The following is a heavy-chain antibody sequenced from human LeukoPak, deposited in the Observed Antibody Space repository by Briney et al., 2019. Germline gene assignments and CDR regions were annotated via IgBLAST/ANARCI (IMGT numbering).Heavy chain of an antibody. V-gene: IGHV1-2*02. CDR1: GYTFTGYY. CDR2: MNPVTGAS. CDR3: VRARTYYFDY. Sequence: ASVKVSCKASGYTFTGYYINWVRRAPGQGLEWMGWMNPVTGASTYEQRFQGRVTMTRDTSISTAYMELGWLTSDDTAVYYCVRARTYYFDYWGQGTLATVSS. J-gene: IGHJ4*02.